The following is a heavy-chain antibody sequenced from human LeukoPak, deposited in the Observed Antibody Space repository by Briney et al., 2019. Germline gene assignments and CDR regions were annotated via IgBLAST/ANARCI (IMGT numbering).Heavy chain of an antibody. Sequence: GGSLRLSCAASGFTFSSYAMSWVRQAPGKGLEWVSAISGSSGSTYYADPVKGRFTISRDNSKNTLYLQMNSLRAEDTAVYYCAKDRIAARSFDYWGQGTLVTVSS. CDR1: GFTFSSYA. CDR3: AKDRIAARSFDY. CDR2: ISGSSGST. V-gene: IGHV3-23*01. J-gene: IGHJ4*02. D-gene: IGHD6-6*01.